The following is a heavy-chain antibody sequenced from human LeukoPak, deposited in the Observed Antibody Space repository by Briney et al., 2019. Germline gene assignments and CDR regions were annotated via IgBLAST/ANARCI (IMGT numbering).Heavy chain of an antibody. CDR3: AKDQSGSDWAFDY. Sequence: GGSLRLSCAASGFTVSSNYMGWVRQAPGKGLECVSVIYGGGNTYYPDSAKGRFTISRDTSKNALYLQMNSLRAEDTALYYCAKDQSGSDWAFDYWGQGTLVTVSS. CDR2: IYGGGNT. D-gene: IGHD6-19*01. J-gene: IGHJ4*02. CDR1: GFTVSSNY. V-gene: IGHV3-53*05.